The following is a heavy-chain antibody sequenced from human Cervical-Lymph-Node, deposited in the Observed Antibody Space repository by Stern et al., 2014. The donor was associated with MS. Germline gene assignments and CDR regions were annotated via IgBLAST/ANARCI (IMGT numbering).Heavy chain of an antibody. V-gene: IGHV3-33*01. D-gene: IGHD2-8*01. J-gene: IGHJ6*02. CDR2: IWYDGSNK. Sequence: VHLVESGGGVVQPGTSLRLSCAASGFTLSSYGMHWVRQAPGKGLEWVELIWYDGSNKDYADSVKGRFTISRDNSKDTVYLQMNSLRVEDTALYYCARGGFCTDAACYEFDGMDVWGQGTTVTVPS. CDR3: ARGGFCTDAACYEFDGMDV. CDR1: GFTLSSYG.